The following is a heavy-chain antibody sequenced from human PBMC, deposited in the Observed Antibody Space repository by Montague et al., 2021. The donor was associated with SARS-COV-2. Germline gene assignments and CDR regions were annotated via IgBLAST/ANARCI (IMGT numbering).Heavy chain of an antibody. D-gene: IGHD3-22*01. Sequence: SETLSLTYAASGGSFSGFYWSWVRQSPGKRLEWIGDVNHSESTNYNPSLKGRVTISVDRSKNQFSLRLRSVTAADTAVYYCARGRGLYYESSGGLYYMDVWGEGTTVTVSS. J-gene: IGHJ6*03. V-gene: IGHV4-34*01. CDR2: VNHSEST. CDR1: GGSFSGFY. CDR3: ARGRGLYYESSGGLYYMDV.